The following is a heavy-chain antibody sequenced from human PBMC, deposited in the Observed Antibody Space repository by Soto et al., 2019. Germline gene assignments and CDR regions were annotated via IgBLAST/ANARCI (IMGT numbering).Heavy chain of an antibody. V-gene: IGHV4-39*01. J-gene: IGHJ5*02. D-gene: IGHD5-12*01. CDR1: GGSVSSSTYY. CDR3: ARRNVGYVSA. CDR2: IYHTGST. Sequence: SETLSLTCNVSGGSVSSSTYYWAWIRQSPGKGLEWIGTIYHTGSTSYNPSLKSRATLSVDTSQNQFSLKLTSVTAADTAVYYCARRNVGYVSAWGQGIVVTVSS.